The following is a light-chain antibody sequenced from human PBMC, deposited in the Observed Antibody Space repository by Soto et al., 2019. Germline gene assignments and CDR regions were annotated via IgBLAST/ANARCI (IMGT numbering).Light chain of an antibody. V-gene: IGKV3-15*01. Sequence: EIVMTQSRATLSVSPGERVTLSCRASQNIVNNLAWYQQKPGQGPWLLIYGASTRATGVPARFSGSGSGTEFTLTISSLQSEDFALYYCQQYYSWPLTFGPGTKLDVK. J-gene: IGKJ3*01. CDR3: QQYYSWPLT. CDR2: GAS. CDR1: QNIVNN.